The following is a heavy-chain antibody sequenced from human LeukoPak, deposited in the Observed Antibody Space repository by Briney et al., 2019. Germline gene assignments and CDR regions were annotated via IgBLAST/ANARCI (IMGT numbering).Heavy chain of an antibody. CDR3: AKLLVNYYGSGSYYPTPYYYYGMDV. CDR2: ISGSGGST. D-gene: IGHD3-10*01. CDR1: GFTFSSYA. Sequence: GGSLRLSCAASGFTFSSYAMHWVRQAPGKGLEWVSAISGSGGSTYYADSVKGRFTISRDNSKNTLYLQMNSLRAEDTAVYYCAKLLVNYYGSGSYYPTPYYYYGMDVWGQGTTVTVSS. J-gene: IGHJ6*02. V-gene: IGHV3-23*01.